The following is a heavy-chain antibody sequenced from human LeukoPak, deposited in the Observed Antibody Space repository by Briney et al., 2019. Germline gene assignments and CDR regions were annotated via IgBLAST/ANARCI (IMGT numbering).Heavy chain of an antibody. Sequence: EESLKISCKGSGYSFTSYWIGWVRQMPGKGLEWMGIIYPSDSDTRYSPSFQGQVTISADKSISTAYLQWSSLKASDTAMYYCARGSSGLQYYFDYWGQGTLVTVSS. D-gene: IGHD3-22*01. CDR1: GYSFTSYW. V-gene: IGHV5-51*01. J-gene: IGHJ4*02. CDR3: ARGSSGLQYYFDY. CDR2: IYPSDSDT.